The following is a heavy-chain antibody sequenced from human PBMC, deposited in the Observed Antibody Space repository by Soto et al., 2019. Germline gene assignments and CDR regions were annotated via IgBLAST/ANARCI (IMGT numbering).Heavy chain of an antibody. CDR1: GYTFTSYY. V-gene: IGHV1-46*01. CDR3: ARVPHARVIVVVYSSHGMDV. CDR2: INPSGGST. D-gene: IGHD3-22*01. Sequence: ASVKVSCKASGYTFTSYYMHWVRQPPGQGLEWMGIINPSGGSTSYAQKFQGRVTMTRDTSTSTVYMELSSLRSEDTAVYYCARVPHARVIVVVYSSHGMDVWGQGTTVTVS. J-gene: IGHJ6*02.